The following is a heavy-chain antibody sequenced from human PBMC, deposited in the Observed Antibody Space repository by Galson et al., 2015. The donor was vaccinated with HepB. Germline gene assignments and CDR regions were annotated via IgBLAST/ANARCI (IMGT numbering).Heavy chain of an antibody. V-gene: IGHV4-30-4*01. J-gene: IGHJ6*02. CDR3: ARGGKRLPPSYYYYGMDV. Sequence: LSLTCTVSGGSISSGDYYWSWIRQPPGKGRGWMGNINYRGSTYSNPSLKSRVTISVDTSKNQFSLKLSSVTAADTAVYYCARGGKRLPPSYYYYGMDVWGQGTTVTVSS. CDR1: GGSISSGDYY. D-gene: IGHD6-25*01. CDR2: INYRGST.